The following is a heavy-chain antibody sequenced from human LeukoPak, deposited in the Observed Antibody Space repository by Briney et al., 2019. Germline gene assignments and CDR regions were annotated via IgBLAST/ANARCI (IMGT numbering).Heavy chain of an antibody. Sequence: SETLSLTCSVSGGSITSYYWSWIRQPPGKGLEWIGYIYYSGSTNYNPSLKSRVTISVDTSKNQFSLKLSSVTAADTAVYYCARARSDYGDYYFDYWGQGTLVTVSS. J-gene: IGHJ4*02. CDR2: IYYSGST. D-gene: IGHD4-17*01. CDR3: ARARSDYGDYYFDY. CDR1: GGSITSYY. V-gene: IGHV4-59*01.